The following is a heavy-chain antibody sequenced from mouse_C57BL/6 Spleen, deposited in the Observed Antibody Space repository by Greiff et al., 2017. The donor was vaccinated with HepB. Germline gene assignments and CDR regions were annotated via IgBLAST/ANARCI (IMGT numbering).Heavy chain of an antibody. CDR3: ARSDNYYGSSYYFDY. V-gene: IGHV1-19*01. Sequence: VQLQQSGPVLVKPGASVKMSCKASGYTFTDYYMNWVKQSHGKSLEWIGVINPYNGGTSYNQKFKGKATLTVDKSSSTAYMELNSLTSEDSAVYYCARSDNYYGSSYYFDYWGQGTTLTVSS. CDR2: INPYNGGT. D-gene: IGHD1-1*01. J-gene: IGHJ2*01. CDR1: GYTFTDYY.